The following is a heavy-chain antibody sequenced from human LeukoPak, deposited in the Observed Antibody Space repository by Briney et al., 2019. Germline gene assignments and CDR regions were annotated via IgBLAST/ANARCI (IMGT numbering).Heavy chain of an antibody. Sequence: SETLSLTCAVYGGSFSGYYWSWIRQPPGKGLEWIGEINHSGSTNYNPSLKSRVTISVDTSKNQFSLKLSSVTAADTAVYYCARATWLPVGLYYYDSSGYYYYFDYWGQGTLVTVSS. CDR2: INHSGST. CDR1: GGSFSGYY. V-gene: IGHV4-34*01. CDR3: ARATWLPVGLYYYDSSGYYYYFDY. D-gene: IGHD3-22*01. J-gene: IGHJ4*02.